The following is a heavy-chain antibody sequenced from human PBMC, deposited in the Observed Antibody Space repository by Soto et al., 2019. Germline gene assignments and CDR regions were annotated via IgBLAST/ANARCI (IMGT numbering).Heavy chain of an antibody. D-gene: IGHD4-17*01. V-gene: IGHV3-30-3*01. CDR3: AKDRGFDYGFWYFDV. CDR1: GFTFSSYV. Sequence: QVQLVESGGGVVQPGRSLRLSCAASGFTFSSYVMHWVRQAPGKGLEWVAVISYEGSTKYYADCVKGRFTISRDNPKNTLYLQMDSLRADDTAVYYCAKDRGFDYGFWYFDVWGRATLVTVSS. J-gene: IGHJ2*01. CDR2: ISYEGSTK.